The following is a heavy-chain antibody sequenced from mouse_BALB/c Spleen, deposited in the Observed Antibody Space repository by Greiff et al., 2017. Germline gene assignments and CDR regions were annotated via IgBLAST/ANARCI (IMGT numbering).Heavy chain of an antibody. V-gene: IGHV14-4*02. D-gene: IGHD3-3*01. CDR3: NGDLFAY. CDR2: IDPENGDT. CDR1: GFNITDYY. J-gene: IGHJ3*01. Sequence: EVQLQQSGAELVRSGASVKLSCTASGFNITDYYMHWVKQRPEQGLEWIGWIDPENGDTEYAPKFQGKATMTADTSSNTAYLQLSSLTSEDTAVYYCNGDLFAYWGQGTLVTVSA.